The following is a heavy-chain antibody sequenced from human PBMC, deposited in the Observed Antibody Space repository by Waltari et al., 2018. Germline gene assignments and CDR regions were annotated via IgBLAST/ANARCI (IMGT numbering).Heavy chain of an antibody. J-gene: IGHJ3*02. V-gene: IGHV3-30*01. CDR1: GFTFSSYS. Sequence: QVHLVESGGGVVQPGTSLRLSCATSGFTFSSYSMHWVRQAPGKGLEWMELISYDGSNQYYADSVKGRFTISRDNSENTLYLQMNSLRGEDTAIYYCAREPFTGSYDLDAFDIWGQGTMVTVSS. D-gene: IGHD1-26*01. CDR2: ISYDGSNQ. CDR3: AREPFTGSYDLDAFDI.